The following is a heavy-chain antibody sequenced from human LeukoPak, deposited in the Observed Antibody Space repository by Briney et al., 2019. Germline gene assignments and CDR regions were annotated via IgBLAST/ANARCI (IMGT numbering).Heavy chain of an antibody. CDR2: IYPGGTT. Sequence: PGGSLRPSCAASGFVVSTNFMTWVRQAPGKGLEWVSVIYPGGTTSYADSLKGRFTVSRDNSKNTLYLQMSSLRVEDTAMYFCATGFDHWGQGTLVTVSS. V-gene: IGHV3-66*01. J-gene: IGHJ5*02. CDR3: ATGFDH. CDR1: GFVVSTNF.